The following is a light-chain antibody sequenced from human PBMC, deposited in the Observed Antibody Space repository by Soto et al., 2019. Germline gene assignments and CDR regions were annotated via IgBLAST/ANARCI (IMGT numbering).Light chain of an antibody. CDR1: SGHSSYP. Sequence: QSVLTQSPSASASLGASVKLTCTLSSGHSSYPNAWHQQQPEKGPRYLMKLNSDGSHSKGDGIPDRFSGSSSGAERYLTLPSLQSEDEADYYCQTCGTGIQVFGGGTKLTVL. J-gene: IGLJ2*01. V-gene: IGLV4-69*01. CDR3: QTCGTGIQV. CDR2: LNSDGSH.